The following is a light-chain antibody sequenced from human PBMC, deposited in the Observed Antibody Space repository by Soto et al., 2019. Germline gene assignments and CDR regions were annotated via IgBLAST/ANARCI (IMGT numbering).Light chain of an antibody. Sequence: TVMTQSPVTLSVSPGDTATLSCRASQSVRSSLAWYQQKPGQAPRLLIYDASTRATGVPARFSGSGSGADFTLTISNLQSEDFAVYYCQQYTNWPPITFGQGTRPEIK. CDR1: QSVRSS. J-gene: IGKJ5*01. CDR3: QQYTNWPPIT. V-gene: IGKV3-15*01. CDR2: DAS.